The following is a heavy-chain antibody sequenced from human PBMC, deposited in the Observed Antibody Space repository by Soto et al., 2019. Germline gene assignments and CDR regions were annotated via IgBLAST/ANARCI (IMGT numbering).Heavy chain of an antibody. V-gene: IGHV4-34*01. D-gene: IGHD2-15*01. J-gene: IGHJ4*02. CDR3: ARFAGYKLRRGCYFDY. CDR1: GGSFSGYY. CDR2: INHSGST. Sequence: PSETLSLTCAVYGGSFSGYYWSWIRQPPGKGLEWIGEINHSGSTNYNPSLKSRVTISVGTSKNQFSLKLSSVTAADTAVYYCARFAGYKLRRGCYFDYWGQGTLVTVSS.